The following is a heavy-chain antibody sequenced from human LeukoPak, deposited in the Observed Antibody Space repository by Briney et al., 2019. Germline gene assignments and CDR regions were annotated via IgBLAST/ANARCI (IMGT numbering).Heavy chain of an antibody. CDR3: ARDIVVVPAARSGYYMDV. D-gene: IGHD2-2*01. CDR2: INPNSGGT. J-gene: IGHJ6*03. Sequence: ASVKVSCRASGYTFTGYYMHWVRQAPGQGLEWMGWINPNSGGTNYAQKLQGRVTMTRDTSISTAYMELSRLRSDDTAVYYCARDIVVVPAARSGYYMDVWGKGTTVTVSS. CDR1: GYTFTGYY. V-gene: IGHV1-2*02.